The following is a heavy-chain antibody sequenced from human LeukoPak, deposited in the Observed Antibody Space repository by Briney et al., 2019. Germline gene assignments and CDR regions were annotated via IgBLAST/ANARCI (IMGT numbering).Heavy chain of an antibody. Sequence: GGSLRLSCAASGFTFSSYSMNWVRQAPGKGLEWVSSISSSSSYIYYADSVKGRFTISRDNAKNTLYLQMNSLRAEDTAVYYCARAGSSIYYFDYWGQGTLVTVSS. J-gene: IGHJ4*02. V-gene: IGHV3-21*01. CDR1: GFTFSSYS. CDR2: ISSSSSYI. CDR3: ARAGSSIYYFDY. D-gene: IGHD2-21*01.